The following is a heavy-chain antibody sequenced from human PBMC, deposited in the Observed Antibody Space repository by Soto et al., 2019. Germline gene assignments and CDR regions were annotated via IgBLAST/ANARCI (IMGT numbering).Heavy chain of an antibody. CDR3: AREGGIVGATAADY. Sequence: QVQLQESGPGLVKPSQTLSLTCTVSGGSISSGGYYWSWIRQHPGKGLEWIGYIYYSGSTYYNPSLKSRVTLSVDQSKTQFSLKLSAVTAADTAVYYCAREGGIVGATAADYWGQGTLVTVSS. V-gene: IGHV4-31*03. D-gene: IGHD1-26*01. J-gene: IGHJ4*02. CDR2: IYYSGST. CDR1: GGSISSGGYY.